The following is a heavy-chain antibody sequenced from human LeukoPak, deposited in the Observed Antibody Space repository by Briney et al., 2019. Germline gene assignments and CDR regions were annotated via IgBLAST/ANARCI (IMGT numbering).Heavy chain of an antibody. V-gene: IGHV3-30-3*01. CDR1: GFTFSSYA. CDR3: AKDLYSFGS. D-gene: IGHD5-12*01. J-gene: IGHJ4*02. Sequence: PGRSLRLSCAASGFTFSSYAMHWVRQAPGKGLEWVAVISYDGSNKYYADSVKGRFTISGDNSKNTLYLQMNSLRAEDTAVYYCAKDLYSFGSWGQGTLVTVSS. CDR2: ISYDGSNK.